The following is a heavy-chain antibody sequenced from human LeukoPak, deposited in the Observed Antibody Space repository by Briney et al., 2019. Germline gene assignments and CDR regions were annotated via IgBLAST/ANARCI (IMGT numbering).Heavy chain of an antibody. D-gene: IGHD4/OR15-4a*01. J-gene: IGHJ4*02. CDR1: GFTFSNYA. V-gene: IGHV3-23*01. CDR3: AKERDYGPADY. CDR2: ISNTGIST. Sequence: PGGSLRLSCAASGFTFSNYALTWVRQAPGKGLEWVSTISNTGISTYYADSVKGRFTVSRDNSKNTLFLQMNSLRAEDTAIYYCAKERDYGPADYWGQGTLVTVSS.